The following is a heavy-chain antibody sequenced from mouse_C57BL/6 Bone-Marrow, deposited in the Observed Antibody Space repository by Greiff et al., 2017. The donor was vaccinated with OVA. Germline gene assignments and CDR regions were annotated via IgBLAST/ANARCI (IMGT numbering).Heavy chain of an antibody. V-gene: IGHV12-3*01. CDR3: AGDRGLYYGSGLDV. Sequence: ESGPGLVKPSQSLFLTCSITGFPITSGYYWIWIRQSPGKPLEWMGYITHSGETFYNPSLQSPISITRETSKNQFFLQLNSVTTEDTAMYYCAGDRGLYYGSGLDVWGTGTTVTVSS. D-gene: IGHD1-1*01. CDR1: GFPITSGYY. J-gene: IGHJ1*03. CDR2: ITHSGET.